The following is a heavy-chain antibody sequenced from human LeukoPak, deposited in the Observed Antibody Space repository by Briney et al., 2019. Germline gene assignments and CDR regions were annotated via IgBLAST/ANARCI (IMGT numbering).Heavy chain of an antibody. D-gene: IGHD4-17*01. CDR1: GDSISGYY. Sequence: SETLSLTCTVSGDSISGYYWNWIRQPPGKGLEWIGFVHYSWSTNYNPFLKSRGTISVDISNNQFSLNLSSVTAADKAVYYCARARGGYGDYGSWFDPWGQGTLVPVSS. CDR3: ARARGGYGDYGSWFDP. J-gene: IGHJ5*02. V-gene: IGHV4-59*01. CDR2: VHYSWST.